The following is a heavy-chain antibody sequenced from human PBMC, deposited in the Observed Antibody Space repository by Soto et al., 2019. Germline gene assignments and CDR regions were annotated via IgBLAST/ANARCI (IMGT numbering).Heavy chain of an antibody. V-gene: IGHV1-2*02. D-gene: IGHD3-3*01. Sequence: QLHLVQSGAVVKKPGASVTVSCSASGYPVTAYYMHWVRQAPGRGLEGMGGINPATGAAKYTQTCQGGVNMTRDTVTRTVLRERSGLASEDTAVFYCARGGGVGVAGSAAFDMWGQGTLVTVSS. CDR1: GYPVTAYY. J-gene: IGHJ3*02. CDR2: INPATGAA. CDR3: ARGGGVGVAGSAAFDM.